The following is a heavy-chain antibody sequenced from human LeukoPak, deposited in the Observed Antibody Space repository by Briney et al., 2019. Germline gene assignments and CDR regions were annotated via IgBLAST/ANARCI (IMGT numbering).Heavy chain of an antibody. V-gene: IGHV4-4*02. CDR2: IYHSGST. D-gene: IGHD6-19*01. CDR1: GGSISSSNW. CDR3: ARELDSSGGDWFDP. Sequence: SETLSLTCAVSGGSISSSNWWSWVRQPPGKGLEWIGEIYHSGSTNYNPSLKSRVTISVDTSKNQFSLKLSSVTAADTAVYYCARELDSSGGDWFDPWGQGTLVTVSS. J-gene: IGHJ5*02.